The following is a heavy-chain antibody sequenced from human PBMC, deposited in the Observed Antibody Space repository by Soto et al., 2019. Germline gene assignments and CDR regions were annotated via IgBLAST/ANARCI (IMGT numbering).Heavy chain of an antibody. CDR1: GYNFTHHW. CDR2: IFPDDSDT. J-gene: IGHJ4*02. Sequence: PGESLKISCKGSGYNFTHHWIGWVRQMPGKGLDWMGIIFPDDSDTRYSPSFQGQVTISADKSITTAYLQWISLKASDTAMYYCARCPRRGSGSVRAFDIWGQGTLVTVSS. D-gene: IGHD3-10*01. V-gene: IGHV5-51*01. CDR3: ARCPRRGSGSVRAFDI.